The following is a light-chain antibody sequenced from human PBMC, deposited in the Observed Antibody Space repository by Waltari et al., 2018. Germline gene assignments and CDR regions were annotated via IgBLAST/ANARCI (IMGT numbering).Light chain of an antibody. CDR2: DAS. V-gene: IGKV3-11*01. CDR1: QSIGSY. CDR3: QQRSNWPPFT. J-gene: IGKJ3*01. Sequence: EIVLTQSPATLSVSPGERATLFCRASQSIGSYLAWYQQKPGQAPRLLSHDASNQATGIPARFSGSGSGTDFTLTISSLEPEDFAIYYCQQRSNWPPFTFGPGTRVDLK.